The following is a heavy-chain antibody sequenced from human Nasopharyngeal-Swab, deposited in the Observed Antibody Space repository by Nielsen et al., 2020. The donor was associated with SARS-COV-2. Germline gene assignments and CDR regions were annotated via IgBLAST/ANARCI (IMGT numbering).Heavy chain of an antibody. D-gene: IGHD4-17*01. CDR2: ISRSGSTI. Sequence: GGSLRLSCAAFGFTFRDYYMGWIRKAPGKGMVWVSYISRSGSTIYYADSVNGRFTISRDNYQNTLYLQMNSLRAEDTAGYYVAGGQGTVTTYYYYGMDVWGQVTTVTVSS. CDR3: AGGQGTVTTYYYYGMDV. J-gene: IGHJ6*02. V-gene: IGHV3-11*04. CDR1: GFTFRDYY.